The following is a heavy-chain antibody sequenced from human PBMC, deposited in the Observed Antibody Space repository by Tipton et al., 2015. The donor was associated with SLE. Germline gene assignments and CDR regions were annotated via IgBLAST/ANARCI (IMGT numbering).Heavy chain of an antibody. CDR2: INSDGSST. V-gene: IGHV3-74*01. Sequence: SLRLSCVASGFTFSSYWMHWVRQAPGKGLVWVSHINSDGSSTNYADSVKGRFTISRDNAKNTLYLQMNSLRAEDAAVYYCARAFPGYCYYMDVWGKGTTVPVSS. CDR3: ARAFPGYCYYMDV. CDR1: GFTFSSYW. J-gene: IGHJ6*03.